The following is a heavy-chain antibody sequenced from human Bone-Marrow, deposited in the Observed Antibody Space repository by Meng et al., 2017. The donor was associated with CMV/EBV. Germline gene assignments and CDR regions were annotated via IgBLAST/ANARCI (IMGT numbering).Heavy chain of an antibody. CDR2: ISSSGSTI. Sequence: LSLSSAAYVFTFSSNAMHWVREAQGKGLEWVSYISSSGSTIYYADSVKGRFTISRDNAKNSLYLQMNSLRAEDTAVYYCAREGYFFDYWGQGTLVTVSS. CDR3: AREGYFFDY. J-gene: IGHJ4*02. V-gene: IGHV3-48*03. D-gene: IGHD2-21*01. CDR1: VFTFSSNA.